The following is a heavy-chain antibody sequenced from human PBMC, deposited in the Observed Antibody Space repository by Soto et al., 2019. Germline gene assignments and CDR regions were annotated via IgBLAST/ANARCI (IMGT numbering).Heavy chain of an antibody. CDR3: ASRSIAAEEPYYYYGMDV. D-gene: IGHD6-13*01. V-gene: IGHV1-69*01. J-gene: IGHJ6*02. CDR2: IIPIFGTA. CDR1: GGTFGSYA. Sequence: QVQLVQSGAEVKKPGSSVKVSCTASGGTFGSYAISWVRQAPGQGLEWMGGIIPIFGTANYAQKFQGRVTITADESTSTAYMELSSLRSEDTAVYYCASRSIAAEEPYYYYGMDVWGQGTTVTVSS.